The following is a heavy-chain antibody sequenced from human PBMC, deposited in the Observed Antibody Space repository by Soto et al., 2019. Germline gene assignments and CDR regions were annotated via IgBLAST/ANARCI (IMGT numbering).Heavy chain of an antibody. D-gene: IGHD5-18*01. Sequence: EVQLVESGGGLVQPGGSLKISCSASGFTFSTSWMSWVRQAPGKGLEWVANIKQDGSEEYYVDSVKGGFTVSRDNAKNSLYLQMNSLRVEDTVVYFCARGPRHSDAYWGLGTLVTVSS. J-gene: IGHJ4*02. CDR3: ARGPRHSDAY. CDR1: GFTFSTSW. V-gene: IGHV3-7*05. CDR2: IKQDGSEE.